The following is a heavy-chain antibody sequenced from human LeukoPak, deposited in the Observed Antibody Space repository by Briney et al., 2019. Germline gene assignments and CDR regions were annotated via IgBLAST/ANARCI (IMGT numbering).Heavy chain of an antibody. CDR2: ISSFSGTI. V-gene: IGHV3-48*01. CDR1: GITFSSYS. CDR3: ARGADHFDY. J-gene: IGHJ4*02. Sequence: GGSLRLSCVASGITFSSYSMNWVRQAPGKGLEWVSYISSFSGTINYADSVKGRFTISRDNAKNSLYLQMNSLRAEDTAVYYCARGADHFDYWGQGTLVTVSS.